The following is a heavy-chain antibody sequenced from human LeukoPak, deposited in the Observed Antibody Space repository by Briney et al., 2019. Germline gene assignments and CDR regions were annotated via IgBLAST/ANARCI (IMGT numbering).Heavy chain of an antibody. J-gene: IGHJ5*02. D-gene: IGHD6-13*01. CDR2: IYYSGST. V-gene: IGHV4-59*12. CDR3: ARVVAAAASAGGWFDP. CDR1: GGSISSYY. Sequence: SQTLSLTCTVSGGSISSYYWSWIRQPPGKGLEWIGYIYYSGSTYYNPSLKSRVTISVDTSKNQFSLKLSSVTAADTAVYYCARVVAAAASAGGWFDPWGQGTLVTVS.